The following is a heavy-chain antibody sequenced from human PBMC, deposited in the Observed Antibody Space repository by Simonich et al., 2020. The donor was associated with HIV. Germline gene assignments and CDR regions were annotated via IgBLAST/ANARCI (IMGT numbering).Heavy chain of an antibody. CDR3: ARGFYQRLYYFDY. CDR1: GGSFSGYY. D-gene: IGHD2-2*01. V-gene: IGHV4-34*01. J-gene: IGHJ4*02. CDR2: INHSVST. Sequence: QVQLQQWGAGLLKPSETLSLTCAVYGGSFSGYYWSWIRQPPGKGLEWIGEINHSVSTNYNPPLKSRVTISVDTSKNQFSLKLSSVTAADTAVYYCARGFYQRLYYFDYWGQGTLVTVSS.